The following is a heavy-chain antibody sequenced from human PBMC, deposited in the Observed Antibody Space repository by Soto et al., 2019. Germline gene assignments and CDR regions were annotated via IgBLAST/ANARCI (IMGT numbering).Heavy chain of an antibody. CDR1: GFTFSSYA. V-gene: IGHV3-30-3*01. J-gene: IGHJ4*02. Sequence: PGGSLRLSCAASGFTFSSYAMHWVRQAPGKGLEWVAVISYDGSNKYYADSVKGRFTISRDNSKNTLYLQMNSLRAEDTAVYYCARDPSIVGATLAYWGQGTLVTVSS. CDR2: ISYDGSNK. D-gene: IGHD1-26*01. CDR3: ARDPSIVGATLAY.